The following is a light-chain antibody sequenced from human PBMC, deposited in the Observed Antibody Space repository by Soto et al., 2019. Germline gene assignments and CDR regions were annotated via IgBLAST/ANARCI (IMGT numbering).Light chain of an antibody. CDR3: CSYAGSSTWV. CDR2: GGS. Sequence: QSALAQPASVSGSPGQSITISCTGTTSDVGTYNLVSWYQQHPGKAPKLMIYGGSKRPSGVSNRFSGSKSGNTASLTISGLQAEDEADYYCCSYAGSSTWVFGGGTKLPVL. V-gene: IGLV2-23*01. J-gene: IGLJ2*01. CDR1: TSDVGTYNL.